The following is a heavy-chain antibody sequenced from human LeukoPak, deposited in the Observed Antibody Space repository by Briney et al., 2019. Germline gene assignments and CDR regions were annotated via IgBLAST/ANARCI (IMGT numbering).Heavy chain of an antibody. CDR2: IIPIFGTA. J-gene: IGHJ5*02. CDR1: GGTFSSYA. CDR3: ARAGGDYDWFDP. D-gene: IGHD4-17*01. V-gene: IGHV1-69*05. Sequence: SVKVSCKASGGTFSSYAISWVRQAPGQGIEWMGRIIPIFGTANYAQKFQGRVTITTDESTSTAYMELSSLSSEDTAVYYCARAGGDYDWFDPWGQGTLVTVSS.